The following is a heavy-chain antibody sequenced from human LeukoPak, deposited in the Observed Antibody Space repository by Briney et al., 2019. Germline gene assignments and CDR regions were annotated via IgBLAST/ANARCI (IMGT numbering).Heavy chain of an antibody. CDR1: GGSISRNNYY. CDR2: IYYIGST. V-gene: IGHV4-39*01. J-gene: IGHJ6*02. CDR3: VSQTAGYYYGMDV. Sequence: SETLSLTCTVSGGSISRNNYYWGWIRQPPVKGLEWIATIYYIGSTYYNPSLKSRVTISVDTPKNQFSLKLNSVTAADTAVYYCVSQTAGYYYGMDVWGQGTTVSVSS.